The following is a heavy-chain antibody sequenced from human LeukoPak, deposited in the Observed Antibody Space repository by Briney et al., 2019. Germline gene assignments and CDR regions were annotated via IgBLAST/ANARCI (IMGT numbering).Heavy chain of an antibody. CDR3: ARHTTQSGTCAVGY. J-gene: IGHJ4*02. Sequence: GESLKISCKGSGYSFTNYWIGWGRQMPGKGLEWMGIIYPGDSDTRYNPSFQGQVTISADKSNSTAYLQWSSLRASDTAMYYCARHTTQSGTCAVGYWGQGTLVTVSS. D-gene: IGHD1-7*01. CDR2: IYPGDSDT. V-gene: IGHV5-51*01. CDR1: GYSFTNYW.